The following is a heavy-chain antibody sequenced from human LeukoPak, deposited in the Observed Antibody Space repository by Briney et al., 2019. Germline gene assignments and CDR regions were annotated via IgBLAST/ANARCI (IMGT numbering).Heavy chain of an antibody. V-gene: IGHV3-9*01. CDR2: ISWNSGSI. Sequence: GRSLRLSCAASGFTFDDYAMHWVRQAPGKGLEWVSGISWNSGSIGYADSVKGRFTISRDNAKNSLYLQMNSLRAEDTALYYCAKDIRGSSWFDAFDIWGQGTMVTVSS. J-gene: IGHJ3*02. D-gene: IGHD6-13*01. CDR3: AKDIRGSSWFDAFDI. CDR1: GFTFDDYA.